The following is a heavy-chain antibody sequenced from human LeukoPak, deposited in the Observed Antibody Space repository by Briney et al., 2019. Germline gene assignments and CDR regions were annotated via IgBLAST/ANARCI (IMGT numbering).Heavy chain of an antibody. D-gene: IGHD3-16*01. Sequence: GGSLRLSCAASGFTFSSYWMSWVRQAPGKGLEWVANIKQDGSEKYYVDSVKGRFTISRDNAKNSLYLQMNSLRAEDTAVYYCARVIGAANGENYFDYWGQGTLVTVSS. CDR1: GFTFSSYW. CDR2: IKQDGSEK. V-gene: IGHV3-7*01. J-gene: IGHJ4*02. CDR3: ARVIGAANGENYFDY.